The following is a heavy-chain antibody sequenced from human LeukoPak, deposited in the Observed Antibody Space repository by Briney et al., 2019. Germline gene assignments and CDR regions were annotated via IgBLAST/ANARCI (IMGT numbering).Heavy chain of an antibody. CDR2: FDPEDGET. Sequence: ASVKVSCKVSGYTLTETSMHWIRQAPGKGLDWVGGFDPEDGETIYAQRFQGRVTMTEDTSTDTLYLELSSLTSEDTAVYYSTTDLRYWGQGTLVTVSS. J-gene: IGHJ4*02. CDR1: GYTLTETS. CDR3: TTDLRY. V-gene: IGHV1-24*01.